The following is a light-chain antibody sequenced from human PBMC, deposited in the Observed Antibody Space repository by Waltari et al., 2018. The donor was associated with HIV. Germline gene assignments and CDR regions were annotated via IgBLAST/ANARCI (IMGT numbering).Light chain of an antibody. CDR3: GTWDSSLSAV. Sequence: QSVLTQPPSVSAAPGPTVTISCSRSSSNLWSHSVSWYQQLTGTAPKLLIYDNNKRPAGIPDRFSGSKSGTSATVGITGLQTGDESDYYCGTWDSSLSAVFGGGTKLTVL. J-gene: IGLJ3*02. CDR1: SSNLWSHS. CDR2: DNN. V-gene: IGLV1-51*01.